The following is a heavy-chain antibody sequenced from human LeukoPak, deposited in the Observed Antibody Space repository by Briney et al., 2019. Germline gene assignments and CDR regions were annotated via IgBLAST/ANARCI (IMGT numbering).Heavy chain of an antibody. CDR2: ISYDGSNK. Sequence: GRSLRLSCAASGFTFSTYAMHWVRQAPGKGLEWVAAISYDGSNKYYADSVKGRFTISRDNSKNTLYLQMNSLRSEDTAVYYCASSGYSSGWYDYWGQGTLVTVSS. CDR3: ASSGYSSGWYDY. D-gene: IGHD6-19*01. J-gene: IGHJ4*02. CDR1: GFTFSTYA. V-gene: IGHV3-30*04.